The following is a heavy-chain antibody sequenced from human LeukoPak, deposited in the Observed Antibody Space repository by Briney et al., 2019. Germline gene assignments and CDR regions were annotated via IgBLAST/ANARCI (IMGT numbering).Heavy chain of an antibody. CDR2: IRYYGSNK. D-gene: IGHD3-22*01. CDR1: GFTVSSNY. Sequence: PGGPLRLSCAASGFTVSSNYMIWLRQAPGKGLEWVAFIRYYGSNKYYADSVKGRFTISRDNSKNTLYLQMNSLRAEDTAVYYCAKVGYYPRTGYYYYMDVWGKGTTVTISS. CDR3: AKVGYYPRTGYYYYMDV. J-gene: IGHJ6*03. V-gene: IGHV3-30*02.